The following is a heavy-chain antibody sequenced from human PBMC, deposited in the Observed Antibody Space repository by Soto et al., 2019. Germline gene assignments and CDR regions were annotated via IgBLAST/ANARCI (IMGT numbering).Heavy chain of an antibody. D-gene: IGHD6-13*01. CDR3: AKQAPYSNSWYEIDH. CDR1: GVPFSSYA. CDR2: ISGSGGST. V-gene: IGHV3-23*01. Sequence: PGGSIRLSCAASGVPFSSYAMSRVRQAPGKGLEWVSAISGSGGSTHYADSVKGRFTISRDNSKNTLYLQMNSLRAEDTAVYYCAKQAPYSNSWYEIDHWGQGTLVTVSS. J-gene: IGHJ4*02.